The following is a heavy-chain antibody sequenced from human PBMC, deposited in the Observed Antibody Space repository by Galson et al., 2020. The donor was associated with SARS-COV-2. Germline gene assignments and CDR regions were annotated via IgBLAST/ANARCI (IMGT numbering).Heavy chain of an antibody. D-gene: IGHD2-15*01. CDR3: TRIVLGGTRGADY. V-gene: IGHV3-49*03. Sequence: GASLKISCTASGFTFNDHTMNWFRQAPGKGLERVGFITSKAYGETREYAASVEGRFTISRDDSKRIAYLQMNSLKTEDTAVYYCTRIVLGGTRGADYWGQGTLVTVSS. CDR1: GFTFNDHT. CDR2: ITSKAYGETR. J-gene: IGHJ4*02.